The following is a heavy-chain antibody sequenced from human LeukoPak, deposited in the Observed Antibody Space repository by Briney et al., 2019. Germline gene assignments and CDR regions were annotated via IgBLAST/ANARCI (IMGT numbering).Heavy chain of an antibody. V-gene: IGHV3-48*01. J-gene: IGHJ6*02. CDR2: ISSSSGTI. CDR1: GFTFSSYS. D-gene: IGHD3-10*01. Sequence: GGSLRLSCAASGFTFSSYSMNWVRQAPGKGLEWVSYISSSSGTIYYADSVKGRFTISRDNAKNSLYLQMNSLRAEDTAVYYCARVEFYYYGMDVWGQGTTVTVSS. CDR3: ARVEFYYYGMDV.